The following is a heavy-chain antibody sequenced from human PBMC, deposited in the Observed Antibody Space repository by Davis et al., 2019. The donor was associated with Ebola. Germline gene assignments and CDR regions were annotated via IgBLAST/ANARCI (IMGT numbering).Heavy chain of an antibody. D-gene: IGHD5-12*01. Sequence: GESLKISCAASGFTFSGYAMSWVRQAPGTGLVWVARINPDGTGTNYADSVKGRFTISRDNAKNTLSLQMSSLRVEDTAVYYCVRDSGYYSHDYWGHGTLVTVSS. V-gene: IGHV3-74*01. CDR2: INPDGTGT. J-gene: IGHJ4*01. CDR1: GFTFSGYA. CDR3: VRDSGYYSHDY.